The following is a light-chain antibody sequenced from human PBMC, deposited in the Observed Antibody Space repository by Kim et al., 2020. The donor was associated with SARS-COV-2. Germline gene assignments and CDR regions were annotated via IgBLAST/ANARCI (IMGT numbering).Light chain of an antibody. J-gene: IGLJ2*01. V-gene: IGLV2-8*01. CDR3: SSYAGSNNLV. CDR1: NSDVGGYNY. Sequence: GQSVTLSCTGTNSDVGGYNYVSWYQQHPGKAPKLMIYEVSKRPSGVPDRFSGSKSGNTASLTVSGLQAEDEADYYCSSYAGSNNLVFGGGTQLTVL. CDR2: EVS.